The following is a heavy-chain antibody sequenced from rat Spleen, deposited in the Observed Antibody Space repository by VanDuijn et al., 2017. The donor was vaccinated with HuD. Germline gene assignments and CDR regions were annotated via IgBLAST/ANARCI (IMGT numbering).Heavy chain of an antibody. CDR1: GFTFSDYN. CDR3: ARTTYDYFDY. Sequence: EVQLVESGGGLVQPGRSLKLSCAASGFTFSDYNMAWVRQAPKKGLEWVASISTGGGNTYYRDSVKGRFTISRDNAKNTQYLQMNSLRSEDTAAYYCARTTYDYFDYWGQGVMVTVSS. D-gene: IGHD2-1*01. V-gene: IGHV5S13*01. CDR2: ISTGGGNT. J-gene: IGHJ2*01.